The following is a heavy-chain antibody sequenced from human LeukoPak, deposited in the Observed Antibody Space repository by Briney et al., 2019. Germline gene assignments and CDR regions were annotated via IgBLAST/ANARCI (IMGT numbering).Heavy chain of an antibody. CDR1: GFTFSSYA. J-gene: IGHJ6*03. Sequence: GGSLRLSCAASGFTFSSYAMSWVRQAPGKGLEWVSAISGSGGSTYYADSVKGRFTISRDNSKNTLYLQMNSLRAEDTAVYYCAKDQNSSSWPPKRDYYMDVWGKGTTATVSS. D-gene: IGHD6-13*01. CDR3: AKDQNSSSWPPKRDYYMDV. CDR2: ISGSGGST. V-gene: IGHV3-23*01.